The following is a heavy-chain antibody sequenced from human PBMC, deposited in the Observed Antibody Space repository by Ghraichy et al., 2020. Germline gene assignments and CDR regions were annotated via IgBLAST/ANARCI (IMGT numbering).Heavy chain of an antibody. CDR1: GFTFSTYS. CDR3: AGAGNFFDY. J-gene: IGHJ4*02. V-gene: IGHV3-48*01. Sequence: GGSLRLSCEDSGFTFSTYSMNWVRQAPGKGLEWISYINSGSTTIFYTDSVQSRFTISRDNAKKSLFLQMNSLPVEETAVFYCAGAGNFFDYWGQGTLVTVAS. CDR2: INSGSTTI.